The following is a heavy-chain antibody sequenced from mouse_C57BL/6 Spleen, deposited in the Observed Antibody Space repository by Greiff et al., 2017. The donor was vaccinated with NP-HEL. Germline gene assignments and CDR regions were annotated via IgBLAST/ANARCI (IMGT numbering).Heavy chain of an antibody. D-gene: IGHD2-3*01. CDR1: GFNIKDDY. CDR2: IDPENGDT. V-gene: IGHV14-4*01. CDR3: TTSMGDY. J-gene: IGHJ4*01. Sequence: EVQLQQSGAELVRPGASVKLSCTASGFNIKDDYMHWVKQRPEQGLEWIGWIDPENGDTEDASKFQGKATITADTSSNTAYLQLSSLTSEDTAVYYCTTSMGDYWGQGTSVTVSS.